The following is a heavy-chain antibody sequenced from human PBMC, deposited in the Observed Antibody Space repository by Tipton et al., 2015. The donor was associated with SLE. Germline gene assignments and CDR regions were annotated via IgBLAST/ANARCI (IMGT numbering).Heavy chain of an antibody. V-gene: IGHV3-53*05. CDR1: GFTFSSYW. D-gene: IGHD2-15*01. Sequence: SLRLSCAASGFTFSSYWMHWVRQAPGKGLEWVSVIYSDDITHYADSVKGRFTISRDNSKNTLYLQMNSLRAEDTAVYYCARDEGLVGTAGAFDVWGHGTVVTVSS. CDR3: ARDEGLVGTAGAFDV. CDR2: IYSDDIT. J-gene: IGHJ3*01.